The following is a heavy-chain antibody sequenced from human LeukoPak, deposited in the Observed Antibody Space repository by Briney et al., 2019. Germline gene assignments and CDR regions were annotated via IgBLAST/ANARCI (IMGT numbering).Heavy chain of an antibody. CDR3: AAEMYYFEGGGSSKAFDV. J-gene: IGHJ3*01. D-gene: IGHD3-22*01. CDR1: GFTFSSYW. V-gene: IGHV3-7*01. Sequence: PGGSLRLSCAASGFTFSSYWMHWVRQAPGKGLEWVATIEPDGRQKYYMDSVKGRFTMSRDNAVNSAYLQMNNLRVDDAAVYYCAAEMYYFEGGGSSKAFDVWGQGTLVTVSS. CDR2: IEPDGRQK.